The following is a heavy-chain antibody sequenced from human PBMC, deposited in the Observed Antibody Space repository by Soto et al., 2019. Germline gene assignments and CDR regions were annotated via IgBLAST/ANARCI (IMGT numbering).Heavy chain of an antibody. Sequence: EVQLVESGGGLVQPGRSLRLSCAASGFTFDDYAMHWVRQAPGKGLEWVSHISWNSGNIGYADSVKGRFTTSRDNDKNYLYLQMNSLRVEDTALYYCAKETHSSGGYFEAFDTWGPGTMVTVSS. D-gene: IGHD2-15*01. CDR1: GFTFDDYA. J-gene: IGHJ3*02. CDR3: AKETHSSGGYFEAFDT. V-gene: IGHV3-9*01. CDR2: ISWNSGNI.